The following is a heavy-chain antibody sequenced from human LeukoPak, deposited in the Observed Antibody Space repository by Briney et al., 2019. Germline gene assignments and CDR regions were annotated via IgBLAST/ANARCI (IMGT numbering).Heavy chain of an antibody. D-gene: IGHD2-15*01. CDR2: ISSNGGST. V-gene: IGHV3-64*01. J-gene: IGHJ6*03. CDR3: ARVNFAVVAATRSRDYYYYMDV. CDR1: GFTFSSYA. Sequence: GGSLRLSCAASGFTFSSYAMHWVRQAPGKGLEYVSAISSNGGSTYYANSVKGRFTISRDNSKNTLYLQMGSLRSEDTAVYYCARVNFAVVAATRSRDYYYYMDVWGKGTTVTISS.